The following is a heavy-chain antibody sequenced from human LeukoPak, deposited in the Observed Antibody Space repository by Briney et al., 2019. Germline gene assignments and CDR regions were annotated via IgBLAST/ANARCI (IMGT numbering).Heavy chain of an antibody. CDR3: AGWVVNYPVYYFDY. CDR2: IYYSGST. J-gene: IGHJ4*02. V-gene: IGHV4-59*01. Sequence: PSETLSLTCTVSGGSISSYYWSWIRQPPGKGLEWIGYIYYSGSTNYNPSLKSRVTISVDTSKNQFSLKLSSVTAADTAVYYCAGWVVNYPVYYFDYWGQGTLVTVSS. D-gene: IGHD4-23*01. CDR1: GGSISSYY.